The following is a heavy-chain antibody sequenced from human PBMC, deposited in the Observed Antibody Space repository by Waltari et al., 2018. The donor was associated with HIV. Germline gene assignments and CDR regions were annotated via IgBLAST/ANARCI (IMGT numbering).Heavy chain of an antibody. J-gene: IGHJ4*02. CDR2: ILPDRSKS. V-gene: IGHV3-30*04. Sequence: QVQLVESGGSVVQPGRSLGLSCAPSGLTFGCSAMHFLRQAPGKGLEWVAHILPDRSKSYYADSGKGRFTISRDNSKNTLYLQMNSLRAEDTAVYYCARGPESGAFDYWGQGNLVTVSS. CDR3: ARGPESGAFDY. D-gene: IGHD2-15*01. CDR1: GLTFGCSA.